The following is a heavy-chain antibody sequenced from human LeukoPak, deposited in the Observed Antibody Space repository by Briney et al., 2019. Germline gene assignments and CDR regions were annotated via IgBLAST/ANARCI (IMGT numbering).Heavy chain of an antibody. CDR3: ARARWGYFDY. CDR2: IYSGGST. D-gene: IGHD3-16*01. Sequence: GGSLRLSCTVSGFTVSSNYMSWVRQAPGKGLEWVSVIYSGGSTYYADSVKGRFTISRDNSKNTLYLQMNSLRAEDTAVYYCARARWGYFDYWGQGTLVTVSS. V-gene: IGHV3-66*01. J-gene: IGHJ4*02. CDR1: GFTVSSNY.